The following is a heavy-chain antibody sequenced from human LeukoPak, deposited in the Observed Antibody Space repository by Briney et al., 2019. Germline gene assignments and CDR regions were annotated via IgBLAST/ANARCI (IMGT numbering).Heavy chain of an antibody. V-gene: IGHV3-33*01. D-gene: IGHD1-26*01. CDR3: ARDRDGGSYFDY. Sequence: PGGSLRLSCAASGFTFSSYGMHWVRQAPGKGLEWVAVIWYDGSNKYYADSVKGRFTISRDNSKNTLYLQMNSLRAEDTAVYYSARDRDGGSYFDYWGQGTLVTVSS. CDR2: IWYDGSNK. CDR1: GFTFSSYG. J-gene: IGHJ4*02.